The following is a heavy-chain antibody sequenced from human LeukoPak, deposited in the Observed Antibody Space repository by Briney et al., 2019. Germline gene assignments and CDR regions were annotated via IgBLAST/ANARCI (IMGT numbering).Heavy chain of an antibody. CDR1: GFTFSSYA. Sequence: PGGSLRLSCAASGFTFSSYAMSWVRQAPGKGLEWVSAIRGSGGSTFYADSVEGRFTISRDNSRNTLYLEVNNLRAEDTALYYCTKGGVGSGSYYRCDNWGQGTLVTVSS. V-gene: IGHV3-23*01. J-gene: IGHJ4*02. CDR2: IRGSGGST. CDR3: TKGGVGSGSYYRCDN. D-gene: IGHD3-10*01.